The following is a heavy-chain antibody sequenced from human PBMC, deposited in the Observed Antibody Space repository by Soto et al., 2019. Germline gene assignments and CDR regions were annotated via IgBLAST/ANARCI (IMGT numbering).Heavy chain of an antibody. J-gene: IGHJ6*02. CDR3: ARKPPSAIQGWAFGMDV. CDR2: TVIGGGT. Sequence: EVQLVETGGGLIQPGGSLRLSCAASGFTVTDNYIIWVRQPPGKGLEWVSTTVIGGGTNCADTVKGRFTVSRDNSKNTLYLQMNNLRVEDTAVYYCARKPPSAIQGWAFGMDVWGQGTTVFVSS. V-gene: IGHV3-53*02. D-gene: IGHD2-2*01. CDR1: GFTVTDNY.